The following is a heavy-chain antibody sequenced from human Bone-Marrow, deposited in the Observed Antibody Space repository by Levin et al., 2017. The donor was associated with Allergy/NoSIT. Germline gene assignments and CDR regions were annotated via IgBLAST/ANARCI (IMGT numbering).Heavy chain of an antibody. D-gene: IGHD3-22*01. CDR1: GFTFSDYY. CDR2: ISSSGSTI. CDR3: ARDAAGYYKFWYFDL. J-gene: IGHJ2*01. Sequence: GESLKISCTASGFTFSDYYMSWVRQAPGKGPEWLSYISSSGSTISYADHLEGRFTISRDNAKNSVYLQINNLRDEDTAVYYCARDAAGYYKFWYFDLWGRGTLVSVSA. V-gene: IGHV3-11*01.